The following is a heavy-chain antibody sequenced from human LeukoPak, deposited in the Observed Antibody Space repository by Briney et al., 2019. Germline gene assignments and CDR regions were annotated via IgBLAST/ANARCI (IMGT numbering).Heavy chain of an antibody. Sequence: SETLSLTCTVSGGSISSSSYYWSWIRQPPGKGLEWIGEINHSGSTNYNPSLKSRVTISVDTSKNQFSLKLSSVTAADTAVYYCASLGTSDYYDSSGYHYYFDYWGQGTLVTVSS. CDR2: INHSGST. CDR3: ASLGTSDYYDSSGYHYYFDY. J-gene: IGHJ4*02. CDR1: GGSISSSSYY. D-gene: IGHD3-22*01. V-gene: IGHV4-39*07.